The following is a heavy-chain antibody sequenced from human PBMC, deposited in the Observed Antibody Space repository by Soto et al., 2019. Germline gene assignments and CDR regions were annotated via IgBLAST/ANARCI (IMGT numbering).Heavy chain of an antibody. Sequence: QVQLVQSGAEVKTPGSSVKVFCKASGGSFSSYTISWVRQAPGQGLEWMGRIIPILGIANYAQKFQGRVTMTADKTTSTAYMELSSQRSEDTAVYYCKSLAVAEVAIDIWGQGTMVTVSS. V-gene: IGHV1-69*02. CDR3: KSLAVAEVAIDI. D-gene: IGHD6-19*01. J-gene: IGHJ3*02. CDR2: IIPILGIA. CDR1: GGSFSSYT.